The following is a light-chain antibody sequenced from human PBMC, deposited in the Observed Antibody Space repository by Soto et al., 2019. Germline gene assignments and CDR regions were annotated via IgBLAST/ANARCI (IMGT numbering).Light chain of an antibody. CDR3: CSYAGSFTFV. J-gene: IGLJ2*01. V-gene: IGLV2-11*01. Sequence: QSVLTQPRSVSGSPGQSVNISCTGTSSDVGGFHFVSWYQQHPGRAPKLIIFDVNARPSGVPDRFSGSKSGNTASLTISGLQVDDEADYYCCSYAGSFTFVFGGGTKVTVL. CDR1: SSDVGGFHF. CDR2: DVN.